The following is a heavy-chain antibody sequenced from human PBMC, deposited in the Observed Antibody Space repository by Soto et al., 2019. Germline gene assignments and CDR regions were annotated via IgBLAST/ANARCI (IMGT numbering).Heavy chain of an antibody. V-gene: IGHV1-8*01. CDR3: ARGRRFYDFWSGYLPAHFDY. CDR1: GYTFTSYD. Sequence: QVQLVQSGAEVKKPGASVKVSCKASGYTFTSYDINWVRQATGQGLEWMGWMNPNSGNTGYAQKFQGRVTMTRNTSISTAYMELSSLRSEDTAVYYCARGRRFYDFWSGYLPAHFDYWGQGTLFTVSS. CDR2: MNPNSGNT. D-gene: IGHD3-3*01. J-gene: IGHJ4*02.